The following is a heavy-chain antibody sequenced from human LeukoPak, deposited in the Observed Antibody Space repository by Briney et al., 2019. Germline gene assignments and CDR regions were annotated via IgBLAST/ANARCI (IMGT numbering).Heavy chain of an antibody. CDR3: AGEVEMATKVDY. CDR2: ISSSGSTI. CDR1: GFTFSSYE. D-gene: IGHD5-24*01. Sequence: GGSLRLSCAASGFTFSSYEMNWVCQAPGKGLEWVSYISSSGSTIYYADSVKGRFTISRDNAKNSLYLQMNSLRAEDTAVYYCAGEVEMATKVDYWGQGTLVTVSS. J-gene: IGHJ4*02. V-gene: IGHV3-48*03.